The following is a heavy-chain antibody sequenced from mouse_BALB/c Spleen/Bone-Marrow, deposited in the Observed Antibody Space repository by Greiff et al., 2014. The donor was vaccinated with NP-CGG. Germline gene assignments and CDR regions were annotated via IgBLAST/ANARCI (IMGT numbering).Heavy chain of an antibody. V-gene: IGHV2-9*02. J-gene: IGHJ4*01. D-gene: IGHD1-2*01. CDR1: GFSLTSYG. CDR3: ARITTATGAMDY. CDR2: IWAGGST. Sequence: QVQLKESGPGLGAPSQSLSITFTVSGFSLTSYGVHWVRQPPGKGLEWLGVIWAGGSTNYNSALMSRLSISKDNSKSQVFLKMNSLQTDDTAMYYCARITTATGAMDYWGQGTSVTVSS.